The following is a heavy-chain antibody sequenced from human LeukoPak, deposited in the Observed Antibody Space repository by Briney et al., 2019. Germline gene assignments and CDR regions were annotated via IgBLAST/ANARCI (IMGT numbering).Heavy chain of an antibody. CDR1: GFTFSSYA. Sequence: GGSLRLSCAAYGFTFSSYAMHWVRQAPGKGLEWVTLIWYVGSNKYYAHSVKGRFTISRDNSKNALYLEMNSLRAEDTAVYYCTKVGPRGFRGVLDHYYYYMDVWGKGTTVTVSS. CDR2: IWYVGSNK. D-gene: IGHD3-10*01. CDR3: TKVGPRGFRGVLDHYYYYMDV. J-gene: IGHJ6*03. V-gene: IGHV3-33*06.